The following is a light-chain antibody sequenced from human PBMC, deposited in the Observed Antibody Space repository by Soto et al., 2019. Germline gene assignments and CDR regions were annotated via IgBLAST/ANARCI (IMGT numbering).Light chain of an antibody. CDR1: QSVTNNY. CDR2: DAS. J-gene: IGKJ1*01. V-gene: IGKV3-20*01. CDR3: QQCSFSPRT. Sequence: TLSLSPGERATLSCRASQSVTNNYLDWFQQKPGQAPRLLIYDASIRADGIPDRFSGSGSETDFTLTISRLEPEDSAVYYCQQCSFSPRTFGEGTKVDIK.